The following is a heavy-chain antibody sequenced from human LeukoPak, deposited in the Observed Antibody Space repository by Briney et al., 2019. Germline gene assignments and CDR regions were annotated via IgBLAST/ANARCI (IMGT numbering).Heavy chain of an antibody. V-gene: IGHV3-21*01. CDR1: GFTFSSYS. CDR2: ISSSSSYI. J-gene: IGHJ5*02. D-gene: IGHD3-10*01. CDR3: ARGGGGGHVLWFGRGDWFDP. Sequence: GGSLRLSCAASGFTFSSYSMNWVRQAPGKGLEWVSSISSSSSYIYYADSVKGRFTTSRDNAKNSLYLQMNSLRAEDTAVYYCARGGGGGHVLWFGRGDWFDPWGQGTLVTVSS.